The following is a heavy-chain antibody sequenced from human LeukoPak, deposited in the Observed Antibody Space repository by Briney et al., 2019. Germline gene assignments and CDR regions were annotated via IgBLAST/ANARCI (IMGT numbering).Heavy chain of an antibody. D-gene: IGHD3-22*01. Sequence: GGSLRLSCASSGFTFSSYSMNWVRQAPGKGLEWVSSISSSSSYIYYADSVKGRFTISRDNAKNSLYLQMNSLRAEDTAVYYCARDTGDYYDSSEADYWGQGTLVTVSS. CDR1: GFTFSSYS. CDR3: ARDTGDYYDSSEADY. J-gene: IGHJ4*02. CDR2: ISSSSSYI. V-gene: IGHV3-21*01.